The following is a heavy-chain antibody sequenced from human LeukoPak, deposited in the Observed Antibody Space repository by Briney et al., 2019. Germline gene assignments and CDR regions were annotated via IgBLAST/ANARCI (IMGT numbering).Heavy chain of an antibody. CDR3: ARVDCSSTSCPRWFDH. J-gene: IGHJ5*02. D-gene: IGHD2-2*01. Sequence: PSETLSLTCTVSGGSISSGGYYWSWIRQHPGKGLEWIGYIYYSGSTYYNPSLKSRVTISVDTSKNQFSLKLSSVTAADTAVYYCARVDCSSTSCPRWFDHWGQGTLVTVSS. CDR2: IYYSGST. CDR1: GGSISSGGYY. V-gene: IGHV4-31*03.